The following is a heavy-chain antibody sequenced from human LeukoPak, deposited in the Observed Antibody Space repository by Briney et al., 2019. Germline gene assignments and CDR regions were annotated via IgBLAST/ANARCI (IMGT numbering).Heavy chain of an antibody. CDR2: ISGSGGST. V-gene: IGHV3-23*01. CDR1: SFTFTSYA. CDR3: AKNGCGYSYANFDY. J-gene: IGHJ4*02. Sequence: QAGASLRPSCAPSSFTFTSYAMSCVRQPPGNGLESVSAISGSGGSTYYADSVKGSSTISRVTSKNTLYLQMNRLRAEGTAVYYCAKNGCGYSYANFDYWGPGTLVTVSS. D-gene: IGHD5-18*01.